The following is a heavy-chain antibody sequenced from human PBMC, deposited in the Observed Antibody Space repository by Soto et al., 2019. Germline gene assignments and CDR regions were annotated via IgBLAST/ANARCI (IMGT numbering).Heavy chain of an antibody. J-gene: IGHJ6*02. V-gene: IGHV1-69*12. CDR2: IIPIFGTA. D-gene: IGHD4-17*01. Sequence: QVQLVQSGAEVKKPGSSVKVSCKASGGTFSSYAISWVRQAPGQGLEWMGGIIPIFGTANYAQKFQGRVTITADEPTSTAYMDLSSLRSEDTAVFYCAIAIHLNDSGDYYYYGMDVWGQGTTVTVSS. CDR3: AIAIHLNDSGDYYYYGMDV. CDR1: GGTFSSYA.